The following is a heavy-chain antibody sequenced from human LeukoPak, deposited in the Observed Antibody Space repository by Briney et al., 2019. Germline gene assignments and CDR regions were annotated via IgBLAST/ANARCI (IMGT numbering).Heavy chain of an antibody. CDR2: IYYTGNT. J-gene: IGHJ4*02. CDR3: ARHGYYYAKRVDY. V-gene: IGHV4-39*01. Sequence: RPSETLSLTCTVSGDSITGYYWGWIRQPPGKGLEWIGNIYYTGNTYYNASLKSRVTISVDTSKNQFSLKLSSVTAADTAVYYCARHGYYYAKRVDYWGQGTLVTVSS. CDR1: GDSITGYY. D-gene: IGHD3-10*01.